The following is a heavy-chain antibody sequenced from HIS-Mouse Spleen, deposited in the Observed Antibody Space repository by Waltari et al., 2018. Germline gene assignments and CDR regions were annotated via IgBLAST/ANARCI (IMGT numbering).Heavy chain of an antibody. CDR1: GFTFSSYG. J-gene: IGHJ4*02. CDR3: ARAGDSSGWGDFDY. V-gene: IGHV3-30*06. CDR2: HLYDGNSK. Sequence: QVQLVESGGGVVQPGRSLRLSCAASGFTFSSYGMHWVRQAPGKGGEWVAVHLYDGNSKYYADSVEGRFTISRDNSKNTRYLQMNSVRAEETAVYYCARAGDSSGWGDFDYWGQGTLVTVSS. D-gene: IGHD6-19*01.